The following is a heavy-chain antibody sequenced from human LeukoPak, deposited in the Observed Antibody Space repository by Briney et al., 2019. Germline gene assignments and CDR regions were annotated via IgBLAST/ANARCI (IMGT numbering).Heavy chain of an antibody. CDR1: GGXIXXYY. CDR3: ARYDSSSSALEN. CDR2: IHYSGSS. V-gene: IGHV4-59*01. Sequence: ETLSLTCTVXGGXIXXYYWGXXRQPPGKXLDWIGYIHYSGSSKYSPSLKSRVAMSVDTSMNQFSLKLTSVTAADTAVYYCARYDSSSSALENWGQGTLVTVSS. D-gene: IGHD3-22*01. J-gene: IGHJ4*02.